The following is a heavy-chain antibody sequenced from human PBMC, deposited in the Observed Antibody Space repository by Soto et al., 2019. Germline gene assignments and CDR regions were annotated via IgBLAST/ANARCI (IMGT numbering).Heavy chain of an antibody. V-gene: IGHV1-18*01. CDR3: ARDRNHGLDN. D-gene: IGHD1-1*01. J-gene: IGHJ4*02. Sequence: QVNLVQSGAEVKQPGASVKVSCKTSGYTFSVNGISWVRQAPGQGLEWMGWISANSGNTNYAQKFQGRVTLTTEASTTTAYMELTSLTSDDTAVYYCARDRNHGLDNWGQGTLVTVSS. CDR1: GYTFSVNG. CDR2: ISANSGNT.